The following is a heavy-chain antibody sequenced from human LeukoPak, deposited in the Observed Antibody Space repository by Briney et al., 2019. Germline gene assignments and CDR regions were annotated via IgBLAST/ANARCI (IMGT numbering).Heavy chain of an antibody. Sequence: GGSLRLSCAASGFTVSNYYMSWVRQAPGKGLEWASVIYGAGSTYYADSVKGRFTISRDNSKNTLYLQMNSLRAEDTAMYYCARDSYDSSGYAFDIWGQGTMVTVSS. J-gene: IGHJ3*02. CDR2: IYGAGST. CDR3: ARDSYDSSGYAFDI. CDR1: GFTVSNYY. V-gene: IGHV3-53*01. D-gene: IGHD3-22*01.